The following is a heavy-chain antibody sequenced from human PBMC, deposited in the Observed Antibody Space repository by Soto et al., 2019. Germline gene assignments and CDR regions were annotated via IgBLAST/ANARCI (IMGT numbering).Heavy chain of an antibody. V-gene: IGHV3-30*18. CDR2: ISYDGSNK. CDR1: GFTFSSYG. Sequence: GESLKISWAASGFTFSSYGMHWVRQAPGKGLEWVAVISYDGSNKYYADSVKGRFTISRDNSKNTLDLQMNSLRAEDTAVYYCAKEPYYYDSSGYCAFDIWGQGTMVTVSS. CDR3: AKEPYYYDSSGYCAFDI. D-gene: IGHD3-22*01. J-gene: IGHJ3*02.